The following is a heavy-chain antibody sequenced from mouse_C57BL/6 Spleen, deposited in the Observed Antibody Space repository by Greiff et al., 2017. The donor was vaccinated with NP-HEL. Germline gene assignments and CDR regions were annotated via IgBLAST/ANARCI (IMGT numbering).Heavy chain of an antibody. V-gene: IGHV1-82*01. D-gene: IGHD1-1*01. J-gene: IGHJ4*01. Sequence: QVQLQQSGPELVKPGASVKISCKASGYAFSSSWMNWVKQRPGKGLEWIGRIYPGDGDTNYNGKFKGKATLTADNSSSTAYMQLSSLTSEDSAVYFCARNYGSSFYAMDYWGQGTSVTVSS. CDR3: ARNYGSSFYAMDY. CDR2: IYPGDGDT. CDR1: GYAFSSSW.